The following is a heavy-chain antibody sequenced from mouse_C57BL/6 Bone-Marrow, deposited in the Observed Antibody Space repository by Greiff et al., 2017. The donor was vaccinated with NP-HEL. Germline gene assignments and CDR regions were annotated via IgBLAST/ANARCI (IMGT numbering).Heavy chain of an antibody. J-gene: IGHJ3*01. CDR3: ARRPIYYYGWFAY. D-gene: IGHD1-1*01. CDR2: IDPANGNT. Sequence: EVKLVESVAELVRPGASVKLSCTASGFNIKNTYMHWVKQRPEPGLEWIGRIDPANGNTKYAPKFQGKATITADTSSNTAYLQLSSLTSEDTAIYYCARRPIYYYGWFAYWGQGTLVTVSA. V-gene: IGHV14-3*01. CDR1: GFNIKNTY.